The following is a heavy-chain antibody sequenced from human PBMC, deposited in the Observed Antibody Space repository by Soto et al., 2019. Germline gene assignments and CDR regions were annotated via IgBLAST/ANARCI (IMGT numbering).Heavy chain of an antibody. CDR1: GFSLSTSAVG. CDR2: IYWDDDK. Sequence: QITLKESGPTLVKPTQTLTLTCTFSGFSLSTSAVGVGWIRQPPGKALEWLALIYWDDDKRYSPSLKSRLTITTDTSKNQVVLTMTNMDPVDTATYYCTHKPEGYGGNSFDYWGQGTLVTVSS. V-gene: IGHV2-5*02. J-gene: IGHJ4*02. D-gene: IGHD4-17*01. CDR3: THKPEGYGGNSFDY.